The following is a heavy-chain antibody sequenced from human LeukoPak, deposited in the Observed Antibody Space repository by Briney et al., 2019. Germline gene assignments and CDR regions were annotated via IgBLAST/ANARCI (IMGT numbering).Heavy chain of an antibody. J-gene: IGHJ4*02. V-gene: IGHV3-9*01. CDR1: GFTFDDYA. Sequence: GGSLRLSCAASGFTFDDYAMHWVRQAPGKGLEWVSSISWNSGSIDYADSVKGRFTISRDNAKKSLYLQINSLRAEDTAVYYCARDGSGEWPIGYWGQGTLVTVSS. CDR2: ISWNSGSI. CDR3: ARDGSGEWPIGY. D-gene: IGHD3-16*01.